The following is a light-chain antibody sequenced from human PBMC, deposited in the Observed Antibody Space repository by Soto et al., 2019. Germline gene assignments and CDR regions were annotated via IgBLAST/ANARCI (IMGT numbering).Light chain of an antibody. V-gene: IGKV1-5*01. CDR2: DAS. Sequence: DIQMTQSPSTLSASVGDRVTITCRASQSISSWLGWYQQKPGRAPKVLIYDASNLESGAPSRFSGSGSGTEFSLTISSLQPDDSATYHCQQYSSYWTFGQGTKVDIK. CDR3: QQYSSYWT. CDR1: QSISSW. J-gene: IGKJ1*01.